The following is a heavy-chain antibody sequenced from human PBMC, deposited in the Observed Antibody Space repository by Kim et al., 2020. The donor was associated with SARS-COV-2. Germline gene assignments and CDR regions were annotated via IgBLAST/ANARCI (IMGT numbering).Heavy chain of an antibody. CDR3: SKASGWLPRY. Sequence: GGSLRLSCAASGFTFAESVMNWVRQAPKTGVEVGTRVNHEGSASHYAASVTGRVTISRDNSKDYLYLQMNSLRTDDTAFYYCSKASGWLPRYWGQGTLVTVSS. J-gene: IGHJ4*02. CDR2: VNHEGSAS. D-gene: IGHD6-19*01. CDR1: GFTFAESV. V-gene: IGHV3-43*02.